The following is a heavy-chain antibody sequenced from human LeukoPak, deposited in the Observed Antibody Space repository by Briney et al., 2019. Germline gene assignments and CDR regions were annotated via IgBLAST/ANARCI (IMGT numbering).Heavy chain of an antibody. CDR3: ARGGYQTTTCYQFDY. CDR2: IKKDGSEK. CDR1: GFTFSSYW. D-gene: IGHD2-2*01. J-gene: IGHJ4*02. V-gene: IGHV3-7*01. Sequence: GGSLRLSCAAPGFTFSSYWMSWVRQAPGKGLEWVANIKKDGSEKYYVDSVKGRFTISRDNARNSLYLQMSSLSADDTAAYYCARGGYQTTTCYQFDYWGQGTLVTVSS.